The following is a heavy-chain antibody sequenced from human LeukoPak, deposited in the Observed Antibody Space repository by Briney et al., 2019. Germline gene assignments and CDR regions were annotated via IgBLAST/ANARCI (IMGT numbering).Heavy chain of an antibody. D-gene: IGHD3-10*01. CDR1: DNSISSFY. CDR3: APHRFGEPHFEY. J-gene: IGHJ4*02. V-gene: IGHV4-59*08. CDR2: VYKTGHT. Sequence: SETLSLTCTVTDNSISSFYWSWIRQPPGKGLEWIGFVYKTGHTNYNPSLKSRVAISLDGSKSQVSLRLTSVTAADTAVYYCAPHRFGEPHFEYWGRGTLVSVSS.